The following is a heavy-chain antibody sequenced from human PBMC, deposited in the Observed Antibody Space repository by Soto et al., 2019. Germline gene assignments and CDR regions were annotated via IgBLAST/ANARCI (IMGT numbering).Heavy chain of an antibody. CDR3: ASLTNIVVVPAAPDY. J-gene: IGHJ4*02. V-gene: IGHV4-39*01. CDR2: IYYSGST. Sequence: QLQLQESGPGLVKPSETLSLTCTVSGGSISSSSYYWGWIRQPPGKGLEWIGSIYYSGSTYYNPSRKSRVTISVDTSKIQFSLKRSSVTAADTAVYYCASLTNIVVVPAAPDYWGQETLVTVSS. D-gene: IGHD2-2*01. CDR1: GGSISSSSYY.